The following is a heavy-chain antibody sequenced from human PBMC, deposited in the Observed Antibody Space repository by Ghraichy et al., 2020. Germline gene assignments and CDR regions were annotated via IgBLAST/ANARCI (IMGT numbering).Heavy chain of an antibody. CDR3: ARYSSSWPDNWFDP. Sequence: SETLSLTCTVSGGSISSYYWSWIRQPPGKGLEWIGDIYYSGSTNYNPSLKSRVTISVDTSKNQFSLKLSSVTAADTAVYYCARYSSSWPDNWFDPWGQGTLVTVSS. D-gene: IGHD6-13*01. J-gene: IGHJ5*02. CDR2: IYYSGST. CDR1: GGSISSYY. V-gene: IGHV4-59*01.